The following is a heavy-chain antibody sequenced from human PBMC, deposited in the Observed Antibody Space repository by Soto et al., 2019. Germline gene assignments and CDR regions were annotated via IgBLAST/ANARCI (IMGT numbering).Heavy chain of an antibody. CDR3: ARSFPANYDFWSGYYGAFDI. Sequence: SETLCLTCTVSGGYISSSSYYWGWIRQPPGKGLEWIGSIYYSGSTYYNPSLKSRVTISVDTSKNQFSLKLSSVTAADTAVYYCARSFPANYDFWSGYYGAFDIWGQGTMVTVSS. D-gene: IGHD3-3*01. CDR2: IYYSGST. J-gene: IGHJ3*02. V-gene: IGHV4-39*01. CDR1: GGYISSSSYY.